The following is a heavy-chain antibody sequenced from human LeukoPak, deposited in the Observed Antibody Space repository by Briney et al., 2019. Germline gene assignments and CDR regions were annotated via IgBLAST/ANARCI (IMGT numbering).Heavy chain of an antibody. V-gene: IGHV4-39*07. Sequence: SETLSLTCTVCGDSISSNYYYWGWIRQPPGEGLEGIGSIDHIGTTYYNPSLKSRVLVSVDTSKNQFSLKLSSVTAAATAVYYCARRFSRITMIRGESWFDPWGQGTLVIVSS. D-gene: IGHD3-10*01. CDR3: ARRFSRITMIRGESWFDP. CDR2: IDHIGTT. CDR1: GDSISSNYYY. J-gene: IGHJ5*02.